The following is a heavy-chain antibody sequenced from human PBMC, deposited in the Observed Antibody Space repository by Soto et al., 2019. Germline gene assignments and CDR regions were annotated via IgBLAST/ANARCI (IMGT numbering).Heavy chain of an antibody. CDR2: VNPNSNET. CDR3: VRSGRRSGIDY. V-gene: IGHV1-8*01. Sequence: QVQLVQSGAEVKKPGASVMVSCEASGYTFSSYHFSWVRQANGQGLEWMGWVNPNSNETDYAQKYQGRVTMTGNTCIRTAYMELSSRRSDDMAEYYCVRSGRRSGIDYGGQGPLVAFSS. D-gene: IGHD5-12*01. CDR1: GYTFSSYH. J-gene: IGHJ4*02.